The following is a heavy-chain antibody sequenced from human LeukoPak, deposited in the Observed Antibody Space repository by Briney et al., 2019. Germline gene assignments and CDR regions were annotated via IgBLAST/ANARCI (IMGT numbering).Heavy chain of an antibody. Sequence: PSETLSLTCTVSGGSISSYYWSWIRQPPGKGLEWIGYIYYSGSTNYNPSLKSRVTISVDTSKNQFSLKLSSVTAADTAVYYCASTLGYCSGGSCHQYFQHWGQGTLVTVSS. CDR1: GGSISSYY. V-gene: IGHV4-59*01. J-gene: IGHJ1*01. D-gene: IGHD2-15*01. CDR2: IYYSGST. CDR3: ASTLGYCSGGSCHQYFQH.